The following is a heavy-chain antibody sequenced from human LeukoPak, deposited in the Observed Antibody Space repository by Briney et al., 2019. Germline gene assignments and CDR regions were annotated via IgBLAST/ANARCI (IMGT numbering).Heavy chain of an antibody. CDR1: GFTFSSYA. CDR3: ARDSDSSGFRGI. CDR2: ISGTGGGT. Sequence: GGSLRLSCAASGFTFSSYAMSWVRQAPGKGLEWVSAISGTGGGTYNADSVKGRFTISRDNAKNSLYLQMNSLRAEDTAVYYCARDSDSSGFRGIWGQGTMVTVSS. V-gene: IGHV3-23*01. D-gene: IGHD3-22*01. J-gene: IGHJ3*02.